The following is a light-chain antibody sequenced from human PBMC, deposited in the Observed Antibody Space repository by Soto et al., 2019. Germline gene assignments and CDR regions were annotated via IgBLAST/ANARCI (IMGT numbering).Light chain of an antibody. J-gene: IGKJ5*01. CDR2: DAS. Sequence: EILLTQSSATLSLSPGERGTLSCRASQSVGSWLAWYQQKPGQAPRLLIYDASNRATGIPARFSGSGSGTDFTLTISSLEPEDFAVYYCQQRRKWPPITFGQGTRLEIK. CDR1: QSVGSW. CDR3: QQRRKWPPIT. V-gene: IGKV3-11*01.